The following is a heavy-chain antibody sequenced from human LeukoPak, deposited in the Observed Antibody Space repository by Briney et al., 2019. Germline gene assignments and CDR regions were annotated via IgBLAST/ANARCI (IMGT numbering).Heavy chain of an antibody. CDR1: GGSIRRSSNN. Sequence: SETLSLTCSVSGGSIRRSSNNWGWIRQPPGTGLEWIGSIYYSGSTYYSPSLKSRVTISVDTSKNQFSLKLSSVTAADTAVYYCASIDSTNHYYDYWGQGTLVTVSS. V-gene: IGHV4-39*01. CDR3: ASIDSTNHYYDY. CDR2: IYYSGST. D-gene: IGHD3-22*01. J-gene: IGHJ4*02.